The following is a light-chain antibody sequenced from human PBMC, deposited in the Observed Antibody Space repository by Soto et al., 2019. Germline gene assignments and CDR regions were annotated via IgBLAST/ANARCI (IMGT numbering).Light chain of an antibody. Sequence: QSVLTQPASVSGSPGQSITISCTGTSSDVGGYNYVSWYQHYPGEAPRVMIYEVSRRPSGVSNRFSGSKSGNTASLTISGLQAEDEADYSCSSYTGSSTAWLFGGGTKVTVL. V-gene: IGLV2-14*01. CDR2: EVS. CDR1: SSDVGGYNY. CDR3: SSYTGSSTAWL. J-gene: IGLJ3*02.